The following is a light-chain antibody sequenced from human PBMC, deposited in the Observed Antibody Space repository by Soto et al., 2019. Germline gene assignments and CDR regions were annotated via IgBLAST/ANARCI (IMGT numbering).Light chain of an antibody. J-gene: IGKJ4*01. Sequence: DIQMTQSPSTLSASVGDRVTITCRASQSVGTWLAWYQLKPGKAPNVLIYKASSLQSGVPSRFSGSGSGTEFTLTSSSLQPDDFATYFCHQYDNYSTFGGGTRVEIK. V-gene: IGKV1-5*03. CDR3: HQYDNYST. CDR1: QSVGTW. CDR2: KAS.